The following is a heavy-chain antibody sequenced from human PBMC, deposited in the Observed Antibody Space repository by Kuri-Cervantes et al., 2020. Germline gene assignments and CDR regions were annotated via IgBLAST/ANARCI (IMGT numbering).Heavy chain of an antibody. D-gene: IGHD5-12*01. CDR3: VGYKWHLVDF. V-gene: IGHV3-73*01. J-gene: IGHJ4*02. Sequence: GGSLRLSCAASGFTFSGSAMHWVRQASGKGLEWVGRIRSKANSYATAYAASVKGRFTISRDDSKNTAYLQMDSLRAEDTAMYYCVGYKWHLVDFWGQGTPVTVSS. CDR1: GFTFSGSA. CDR2: IRSKANSYAT.